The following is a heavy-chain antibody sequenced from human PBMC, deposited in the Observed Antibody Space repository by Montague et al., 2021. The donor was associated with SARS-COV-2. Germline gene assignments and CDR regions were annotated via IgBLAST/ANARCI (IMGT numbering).Heavy chain of an antibody. V-gene: IGHV4-59*01. CDR2: IFYSGST. J-gene: IGHJ4*02. Sequence: SETLSLTCSVSGDSLTYFYWSWLRQTPGKGLEWIGYIFYSGSTKYNPSLQSRVTFSVDTSRNQFSPNLDSVSAAVTGVYYCARGATRSFDHWGQGVLVTVSS. D-gene: IGHD1-1*01. CDR3: ARGATRSFDH. CDR1: GDSLTYFY.